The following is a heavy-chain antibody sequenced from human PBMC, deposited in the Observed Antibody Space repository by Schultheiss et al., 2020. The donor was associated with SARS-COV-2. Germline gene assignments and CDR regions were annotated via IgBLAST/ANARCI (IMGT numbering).Heavy chain of an antibody. V-gene: IGHV1-2*02. CDR3: ASSLGYCSGGSCYSAYYYYYMDV. J-gene: IGHJ6*03. Sequence: ASVKVSCKASGYTFTGYYMHWVRQAPGQGLEWMGWINPNSGGTNYAQKFQGRVTMTRDTSISTAYMELSRLRSDDTAVYYCASSLGYCSGGSCYSAYYYYYMDVWGKGTTVTVSS. D-gene: IGHD2-15*01. CDR1: GYTFTGYY. CDR2: INPNSGGT.